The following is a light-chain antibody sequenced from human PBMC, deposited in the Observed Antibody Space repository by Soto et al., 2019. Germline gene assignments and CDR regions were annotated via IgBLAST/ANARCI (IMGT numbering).Light chain of an antibody. J-gene: IGKJ1*01. CDR3: QQYYSYPWT. Sequence: ISMTQSPPTLSVSPGGRVTLSCEASETISADLAWYHHRPGQAPRLLIYAASTRAPGVPARFSGSGSGTEFTLTISSLQAEDVAVYYCQQYYSYPWTFGQGTKVEIK. CDR2: AAS. V-gene: IGKV3-15*01. CDR1: ETISAD.